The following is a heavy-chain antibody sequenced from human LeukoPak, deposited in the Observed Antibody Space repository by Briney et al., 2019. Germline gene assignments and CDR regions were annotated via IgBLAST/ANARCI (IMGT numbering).Heavy chain of an antibody. CDR2: ISNDGSHE. J-gene: IGHJ4*02. CDR3: AKGRIMITFGGVIEEYYFDY. Sequence: GGSLRLSCAASGFTFSSYGIHWVRQAPGKGLEWVAAISNDGSHESYADSMKGRFTISRDNSKNTLYLQMNSLRAEDTAVYYCAKGRIMITFGGVIEEYYFDYWGQGTLVTVSS. CDR1: GFTFSSYG. D-gene: IGHD3-16*02. V-gene: IGHV3-30*18.